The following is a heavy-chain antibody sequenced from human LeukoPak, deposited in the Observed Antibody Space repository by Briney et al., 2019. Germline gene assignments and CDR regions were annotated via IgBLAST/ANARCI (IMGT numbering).Heavy chain of an antibody. D-gene: IGHD3-10*01. V-gene: IGHV1-46*01. Sequence: GASVKVSCKASGYTFTGYYMHWVRQAPGQGLEWMGIINPSGGSTSYAQKFQGRVTMTRDTSTSTVYMELSSLRSEDTTVYYCARYYYGSGSLVPSYGSEFDYWGQGTLVTVSS. CDR3: ARYYYGSGSLVPSYGSEFDY. CDR2: INPSGGST. CDR1: GYTFTGYY. J-gene: IGHJ4*02.